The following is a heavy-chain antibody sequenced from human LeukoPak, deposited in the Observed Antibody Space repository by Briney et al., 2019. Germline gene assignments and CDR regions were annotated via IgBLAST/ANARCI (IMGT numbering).Heavy chain of an antibody. D-gene: IGHD2-2*01. Sequence: ASVKVSCKASGYTFTSYGISWVRQAPGQGLEWMGWISAYNGNTNYAQKLQGRVTMTTDTSTSPAYMELRSLRSDDTAVYYCARLGYCSSTSCSERYYMDVWGKGTTVTVSS. CDR3: ARLGYCSSTSCSERYYMDV. V-gene: IGHV1-18*01. CDR2: ISAYNGNT. J-gene: IGHJ6*03. CDR1: GYTFTSYG.